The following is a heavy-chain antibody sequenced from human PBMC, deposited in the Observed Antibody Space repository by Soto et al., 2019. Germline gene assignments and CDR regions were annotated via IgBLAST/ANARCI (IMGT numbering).Heavy chain of an antibody. V-gene: IGHV4-31*03. D-gene: IGHD3-10*01. CDR1: GGSISSGGYY. Sequence: SETLSLTCTVSGGSISSGGYYWSWIRQHPGKGLEWIGYIYYSVSTYYNPSLKSRVTLSVDTFKNQFSLKLSSVTAADTAVYYCARVLYQVTMALVDYWGQGTLVTVSS. CDR2: IYYSVST. CDR3: ARVLYQVTMALVDY. J-gene: IGHJ4*02.